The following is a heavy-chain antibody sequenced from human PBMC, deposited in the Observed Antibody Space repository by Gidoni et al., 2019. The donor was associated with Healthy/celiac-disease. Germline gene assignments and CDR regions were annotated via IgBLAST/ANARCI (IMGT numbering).Heavy chain of an antibody. V-gene: IGHV3-53*01. Sequence: EVQLVEAGGGLIQHGGSLRRPGAASRVPVSRNYMLWVRQAPGEGLEWVCVIYSGSITYYAGSVQCRFTISRDNSKNTLYLQTNSLRAEDTAVYYCARDARADYGGNSDYFDYWGQGTLVTVSS. J-gene: IGHJ4*02. D-gene: IGHD4-17*01. CDR1: RVPVSRNY. CDR2: IYSGSIT. CDR3: ARDARADYGGNSDYFDY.